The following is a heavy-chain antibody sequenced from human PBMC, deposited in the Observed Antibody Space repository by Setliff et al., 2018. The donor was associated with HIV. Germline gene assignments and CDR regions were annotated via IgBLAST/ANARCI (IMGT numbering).Heavy chain of an antibody. J-gene: IGHJ4*02. CDR1: GYSFTDYW. CDR3: ARSSRRYSNSGAPDY. CDR2: IYPGDSDT. D-gene: IGHD4-4*01. V-gene: IGHV5-51*01. Sequence: PGESLTISCKGSGYSFTDYWIGWVRQMPGKGLEWMGIIYPGDSDTRYSPSFQGQVTFSADKSISTAYLQWRSLKASDTAMYYCARSSRRYSNSGAPDYWGQGTLVTVSS.